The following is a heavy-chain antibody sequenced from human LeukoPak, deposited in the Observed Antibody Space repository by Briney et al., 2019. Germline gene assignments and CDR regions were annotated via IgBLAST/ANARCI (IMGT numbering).Heavy chain of an antibody. CDR3: ATWYDILTGYFDY. J-gene: IGHJ4*02. CDR1: RYTLTELS. Sequence: WASVKVSCKVSRYTLTELSMHWVRQAPGKGLEWMGGFDPEDGETIYAQKFQGRVTMTEDTSTDTAYMELSSLRSEDTAVYYCATWYDILTGYFDYWGQGTLVTVSS. CDR2: FDPEDGET. D-gene: IGHD3-9*01. V-gene: IGHV1-24*01.